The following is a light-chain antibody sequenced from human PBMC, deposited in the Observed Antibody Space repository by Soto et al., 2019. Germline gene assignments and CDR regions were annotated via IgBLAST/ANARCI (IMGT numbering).Light chain of an antibody. CDR1: QTISSG. CDR2: KAS. V-gene: IGKV1-5*03. CDR3: QQYYSYSEA. Sequence: DIQMTQSPSTLSGSVGDRVTITCRASQTISSGLAWYQQKPGKPPTLLIYKASTLKSGVPSRFSGSGSGTEFTLTISSLQPDDFATYYCQQYYSYSEAFGQGTKVELK. J-gene: IGKJ1*01.